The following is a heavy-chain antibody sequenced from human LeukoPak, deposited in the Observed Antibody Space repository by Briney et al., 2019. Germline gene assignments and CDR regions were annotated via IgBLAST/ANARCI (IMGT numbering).Heavy chain of an antibody. CDR2: ISAYDGNT. J-gene: IGHJ5*02. CDR3: ARVRTWLDP. Sequence: ASVKVSCKASGYTFTSFGISWVRQAPGQGLEWMGWISAYDGNTNYAQNFQGRISMTTDTSTSTAYMELRSLRSDDTAMHYCARVRTWLDPWGQGTLVTVSS. CDR1: GYTFTSFG. V-gene: IGHV1-18*01.